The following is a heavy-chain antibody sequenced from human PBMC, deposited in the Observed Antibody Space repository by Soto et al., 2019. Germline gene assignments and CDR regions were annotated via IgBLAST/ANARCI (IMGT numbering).Heavy chain of an antibody. V-gene: IGHV6-1*01. CDR1: VDSVSSNSAA. J-gene: IGHJ5*02. CDR3: ARGNHNNWFDP. Sequence: PSQHLSLTCAISVDSVSSNSAAWHWIMHSPSRGLEWLGRTYYRSKWYNDYAVSMRSRITLNPDTSKNQFPLQLNSVTPEDTAVYYCARGNHNNWFDPWGQGTLVTVSS. CDR2: TYYRSKWYN.